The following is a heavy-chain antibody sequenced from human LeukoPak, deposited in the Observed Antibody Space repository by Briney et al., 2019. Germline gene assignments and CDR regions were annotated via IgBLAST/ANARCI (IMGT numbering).Heavy chain of an antibody. CDR2: INHSGST. CDR1: GGSFSGYH. D-gene: IGHD3-9*01. CDR3: ARSVYDISSYYYGMDV. V-gene: IGHV4-34*01. J-gene: IGHJ6*02. Sequence: SETLSLTCAVYGGSFSGYHWSWIRQPPGKGLEWIGEINHSGSTNYNPSLKSRVTISVDTSKNQFSLKLSSVTAADTAVYYCARSVYDISSYYYGMDVWGQGTTVTVSS.